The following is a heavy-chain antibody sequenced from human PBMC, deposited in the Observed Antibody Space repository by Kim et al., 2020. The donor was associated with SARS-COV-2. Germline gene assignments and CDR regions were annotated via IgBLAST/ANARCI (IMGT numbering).Heavy chain of an antibody. J-gene: IGHJ4*02. CDR3: ARHPGYSSGPPSAGIYYFDY. V-gene: IGHV4-34*01. D-gene: IGHD6-19*01. Sequence: SETLSLTCAVYGGSFSGYYWSWIRQPPGKGLEWIGEINHSGSTNYNPSLKSRVTISVDTSKNQFSLKLSSVTAADTAVYYCARHPGYSSGPPSAGIYYFDYWGQGTLVTVSS. CDR1: GGSFSGYY. CDR2: INHSGST.